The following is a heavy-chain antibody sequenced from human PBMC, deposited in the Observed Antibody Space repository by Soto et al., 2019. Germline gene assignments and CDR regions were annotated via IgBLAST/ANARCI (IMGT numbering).Heavy chain of an antibody. CDR1: GGSISSSSYY. Sequence: QLQLQESGPGLVKPSETLSLTCTVSGGSISSSSYYWGWIRQPPGKGLEWIGSIYYSGSTYYNPSLKSRVTISVDTSKNQFSLKLSSVTAADTAVYYCARHLSRWPGSLAQFDYWGQGTLVTVSS. V-gene: IGHV4-39*01. CDR3: ARHLSRWPGSLAQFDY. CDR2: IYYSGST. D-gene: IGHD2-15*01. J-gene: IGHJ4*02.